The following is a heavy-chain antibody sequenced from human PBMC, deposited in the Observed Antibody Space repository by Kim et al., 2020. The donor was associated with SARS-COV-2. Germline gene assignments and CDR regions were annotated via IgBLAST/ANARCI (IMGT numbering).Heavy chain of an antibody. J-gene: IGHJ4*02. V-gene: IGHV3-64D*09. CDR2: ISSNGGST. CDR3: VGVPAAVSRDPYFDY. Sequence: GGSLRLSCSASGFTFSSYAMHWVRQAPGKGLEYVSAISSNGGSTYYADSVKGRFTISRDNSKNTLYLQMSSLRAEDTAVHYCVGVPAAVSRDPYFDYWGQGTLVTVSS. CDR1: GFTFSSYA. D-gene: IGHD2-2*01.